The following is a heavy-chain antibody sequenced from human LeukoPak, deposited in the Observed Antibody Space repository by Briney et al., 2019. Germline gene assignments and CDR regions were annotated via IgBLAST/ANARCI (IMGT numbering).Heavy chain of an antibody. Sequence: PGGSLRLSCAASGFTFSSYDMHCVRLTTGKGLEWVSAIDTAGYTYYPGSVKGRFTISRGNAKNSLYLQMNSLRAGDTAVYYCARVGEGGKGFDYWGQGTLVTVSS. V-gene: IGHV3-13*01. CDR2: IDTAGYT. CDR3: ARVGEGGKGFDY. D-gene: IGHD4-23*01. J-gene: IGHJ4*02. CDR1: GFTFSSYD.